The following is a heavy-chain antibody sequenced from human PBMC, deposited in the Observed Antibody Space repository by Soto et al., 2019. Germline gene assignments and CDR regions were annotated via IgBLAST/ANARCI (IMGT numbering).Heavy chain of an antibody. CDR1: GFTFSSYA. D-gene: IGHD2-15*01. J-gene: IGHJ6*04. V-gene: IGHV3-23*01. Sequence: GGSLRLSCAASGFTFSSYAMSWVRQAPGKGLEWVSAISGSGGSTYYADSVKGRFTISRDNSKNTLYLQMNSLRAEDTAVYYCAKDEKPSVVVVAAPMDVWGKGTTVTVSS. CDR3: AKDEKPSVVVVAAPMDV. CDR2: ISGSGGST.